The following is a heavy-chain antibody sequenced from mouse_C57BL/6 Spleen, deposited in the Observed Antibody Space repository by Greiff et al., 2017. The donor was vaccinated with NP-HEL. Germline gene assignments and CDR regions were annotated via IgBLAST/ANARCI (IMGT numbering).Heavy chain of an antibody. D-gene: IGHD2-4*01. CDR3: ARNRNYDVFDY. Sequence: VQLQQSGPELVKPGASVKISCKASGYAFSSSWMNWVKQRPGKGLEWIGRIYPGDGDTNYNGKFKGKATLTADKSSSTAYLQLSSLTSEDSAVYVCARNRNYDVFDYWGQGTTLTVSS. V-gene: IGHV1-82*01. CDR1: GYAFSSSW. CDR2: IYPGDGDT. J-gene: IGHJ2*01.